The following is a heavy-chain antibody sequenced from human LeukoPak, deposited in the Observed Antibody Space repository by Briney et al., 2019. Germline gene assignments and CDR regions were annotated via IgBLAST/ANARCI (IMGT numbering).Heavy chain of an antibody. J-gene: IGHJ6*02. CDR1: GGTFSSYA. CDR3: AGGEGYYYGSGSYYLYGMDV. CDR2: IIPIFGTA. D-gene: IGHD3-10*01. V-gene: IGHV1-69*13. Sequence: ASVKVSFKASGGTFSSYAISWVRQAPGQGLEWMGGIIPIFGTANYAQKFQGRVTITADESTSTAYMELSSLRSEDTAVYYCAGGEGYYYGSGSYYLYGMDVWGQGTTVTVSS.